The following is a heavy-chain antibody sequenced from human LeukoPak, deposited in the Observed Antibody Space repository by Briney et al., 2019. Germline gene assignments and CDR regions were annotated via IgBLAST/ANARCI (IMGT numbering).Heavy chain of an antibody. CDR2: INPNSGGT. J-gene: IGHJ4*02. CDR3: AIFRGARTPDYFDY. V-gene: IGHV1-2*02. Sequence: ASVKVSCKASGYTFTGHYMHWVRQAPGQGLEWMGWINPNSGGTNHAQKFQGRVTMTRDTSTSTVYMELSSLRSEDTAVYYCAIFRGARTPDYFDYWGQGTLVTVSS. D-gene: IGHD3-16*01. CDR1: GYTFTGHY.